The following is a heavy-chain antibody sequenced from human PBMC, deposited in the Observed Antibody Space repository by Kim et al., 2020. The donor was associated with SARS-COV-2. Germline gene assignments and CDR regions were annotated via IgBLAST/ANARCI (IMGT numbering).Heavy chain of an antibody. CDR1: GYTFTSYA. Sequence: ASVKVSCKASGYTFTSYAMHWVRQAPGQRLEWMGWINAGNGNTKYSQKFQGRVTITRDTSASTAYMELSSLRSEDTAVYYCAAAIFEVAGTSYGMDVWGQGTTVTVSS. CDR3: AAAIFEVAGTSYGMDV. J-gene: IGHJ6*02. V-gene: IGHV1-3*01. CDR2: INAGNGNT. D-gene: IGHD2-2*01.